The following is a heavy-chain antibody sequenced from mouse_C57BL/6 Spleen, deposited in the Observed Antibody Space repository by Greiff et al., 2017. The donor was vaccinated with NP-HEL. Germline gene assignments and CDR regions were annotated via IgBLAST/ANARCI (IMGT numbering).Heavy chain of an antibody. J-gene: IGHJ2*01. CDR1: GYAFTNYL. CDR2: INPGSGGT. Sequence: VQLQQSGAELVRPGTSVKVSCKASGYAFTNYLIEWVKQRPGQGLEWIGVINPGSGGTNYNEKFKGKATLTADKSSSTAYMQLSSLTSEDSAVYFCARSEYYGRRGYFDYWGQGTTLTVSS. D-gene: IGHD1-1*01. V-gene: IGHV1-54*01. CDR3: ARSEYYGRRGYFDY.